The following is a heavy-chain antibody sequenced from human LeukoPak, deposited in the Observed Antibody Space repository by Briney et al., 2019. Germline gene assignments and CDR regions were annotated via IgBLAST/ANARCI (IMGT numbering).Heavy chain of an antibody. CDR1: GGRFKSYG. J-gene: IGHJ3*01. CDR2: IVPIFDRP. D-gene: IGHD1-26*01. V-gene: IGHV1-69*06. CDR3: ARDAQWELRAFDV. Sequence: GASVKVSCKAIGGRFKSYGFSWVRQAPGQGLEWMGGIVPIFDRPNYAQKFEGRVTITADKSTNTTYMEISSLTSDDTAVYYCARDAQWELRAFDVWGRGTMVTVSS.